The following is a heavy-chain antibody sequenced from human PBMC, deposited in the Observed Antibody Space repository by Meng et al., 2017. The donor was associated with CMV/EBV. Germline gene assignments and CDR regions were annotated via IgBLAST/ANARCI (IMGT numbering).Heavy chain of an antibody. J-gene: IGHJ3*02. CDR2: ISSSGSTI. V-gene: IGHV3-48*03. CDR3: ARENGVVIIPYDAFDI. CDR1: GFTFSSYE. Sequence: GGSLRLSCAASGFTFSSYEMNWVRQAPGKGLEWVSYISSSGSTIYYADSVKGRFTISRDNAKNSLYLQMNSLRAEDTAVYYCARENGVVIIPYDAFDIWGQGTMVTVSS. D-gene: IGHD3-3*01.